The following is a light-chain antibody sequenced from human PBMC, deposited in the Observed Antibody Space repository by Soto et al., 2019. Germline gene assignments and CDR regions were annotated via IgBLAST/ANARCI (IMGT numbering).Light chain of an antibody. V-gene: IGLV2-23*02. CDR2: EVS. Sequence: QSVLTQPASVSGSPGQSITISCTGTSSDVGSYNLVSWYQQHPGKAPKLMIYEVSKRPSGVSNRFSGSKSGNTASLTISGLQAEDEADYDCCSYAGSSTPVVFGGGTKLTVL. CDR3: CSYAGSSTPVV. J-gene: IGLJ2*01. CDR1: SSDVGSYNL.